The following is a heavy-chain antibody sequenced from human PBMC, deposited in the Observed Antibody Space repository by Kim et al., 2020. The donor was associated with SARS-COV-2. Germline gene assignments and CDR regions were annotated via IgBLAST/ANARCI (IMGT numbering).Heavy chain of an antibody. D-gene: IGHD1-26*01. Sequence: PSHQSRVTIYVDTSKNHLFLNLNSVTAADTAVYYCARSRRGSYYFDSWGQGTLVTVSS. CDR3: ARSRRGSYYFDS. J-gene: IGHJ4*02. V-gene: IGHV4-39*01.